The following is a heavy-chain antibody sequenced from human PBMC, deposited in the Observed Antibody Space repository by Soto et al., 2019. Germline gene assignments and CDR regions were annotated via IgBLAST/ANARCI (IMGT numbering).Heavy chain of an antibody. J-gene: IGHJ4*02. D-gene: IGHD3-10*01. CDR2: INPSGGIT. V-gene: IGHV1-46*01. Sequence: ASVKVSCKASGYTFTSYHMHWVRQAPGQGLEWMGIINPSGGITTYAQKFQGRVTMTRDTSTSTVYMELSSLRSEDTAMYFCARDRGDGYNLMGVFDYWGQGXLVTVYS. CDR3: ARDRGDGYNLMGVFDY. CDR1: GYTFTSYH.